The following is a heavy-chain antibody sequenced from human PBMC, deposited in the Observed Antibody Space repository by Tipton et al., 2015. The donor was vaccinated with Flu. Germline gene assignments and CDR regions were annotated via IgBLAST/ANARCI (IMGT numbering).Heavy chain of an antibody. CDR3: ARRDYSNYVSEPRNWLDS. D-gene: IGHD4-11*01. Sequence: LRLSCIASGFSFSSYHMDWVRQAPGKGLEWIGNIYHSGSPYYNPSLKSRVTISVDTSKNQFSLKLSSVTAADTAVYYCARRDYSNYVSEPRNWLDSWGQGTLVTVSS. J-gene: IGHJ5*01. CDR1: GFSFSSYH. V-gene: IGHV4-38-2*02. CDR2: IYHSGSP.